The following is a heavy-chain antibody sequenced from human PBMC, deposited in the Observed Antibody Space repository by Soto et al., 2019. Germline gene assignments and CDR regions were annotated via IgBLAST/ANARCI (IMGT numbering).Heavy chain of an antibody. CDR1: GFTFRNFG. CDR2: ISYDGSEK. V-gene: IGHV3-30*18. J-gene: IGHJ4*02. CDR3: VKDSSPGGYFDS. D-gene: IGHD2-15*01. Sequence: QVQLVESGGGVVHPGRSLRLSCAVSGFTFRNFGMHWVRQAPGKGLERVAVISYDGSEKYYAESVKGRFTVFRDNYKNTLSLQMNSLRSDDTAVYYCVKDSSPGGYFDSWGQGTLVTVSS.